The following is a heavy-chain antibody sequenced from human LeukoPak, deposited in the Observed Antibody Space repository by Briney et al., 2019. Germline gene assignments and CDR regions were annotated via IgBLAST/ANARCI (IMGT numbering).Heavy chain of an antibody. CDR3: ASRKLGNDY. CDR1: CGSVSDYY. V-gene: IGHV4-59*02. Sequence: SEPLSLTCTISCGSVSDYYWSWIRQSPAKGLDWIGYIYHTGSTNYIPSLKSRVTISTDTSHKQFSLQVSSVPAADTAVYYCASRKLGNDYWGQGTLVTVSS. J-gene: IGHJ4*02. CDR2: IYHTGST. D-gene: IGHD7-27*01.